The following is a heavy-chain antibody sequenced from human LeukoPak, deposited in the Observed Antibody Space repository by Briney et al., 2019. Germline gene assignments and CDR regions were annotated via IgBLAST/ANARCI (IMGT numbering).Heavy chain of an antibody. CDR3: TGSSRSTRYYFDY. V-gene: IGHV4-34*12. D-gene: IGHD6-6*01. J-gene: IGHJ4*02. Sequence: KPSETRSLTCAVHGGSISDYYWSWIRQPPGKGLEWIGEIFHRGGPNYNPSLKSRVTISVDTSENQFSLNLSSVAATDSAVYFCTGSSRSTRYYFDYWGQGILVTVSS. CDR1: GGSISDYY. CDR2: IFHRGGP.